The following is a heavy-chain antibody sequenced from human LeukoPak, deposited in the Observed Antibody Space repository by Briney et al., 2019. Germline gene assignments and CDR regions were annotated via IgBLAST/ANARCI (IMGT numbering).Heavy chain of an antibody. CDR2: IDKSGGTT. CDR3: GRGHWGLDY. D-gene: IGHD7-27*01. Sequence: GGSLRLSCAASGFTFSDSYMTWTRQAPGKGLEWVAFIDKSGGTTYYADSVKGRFTISRDNAKSSLYLEMNSLRAEDTAVYYCGRGHWGLDYWGQGTLVTVSS. CDR1: GFTFSDSY. V-gene: IGHV3-11*04. J-gene: IGHJ4*02.